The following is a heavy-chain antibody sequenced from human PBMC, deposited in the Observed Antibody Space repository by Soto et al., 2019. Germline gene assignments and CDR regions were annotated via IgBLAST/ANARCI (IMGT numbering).Heavy chain of an antibody. CDR1: GGSISSGSYY. CDR2: IYYSGTT. CDR3: ARKPRLLDS. V-gene: IGHV4-39*01. D-gene: IGHD6-6*01. Sequence: TSETLSLTCTVSGGSISSGSYYWGWIRQPPGKGLEWIGSIYYSGTTYYNPSLQSRGTISADTSKNQFSLTLSSVIAADTAVYYCARKPRLLDSWGQGTLVTVSS. J-gene: IGHJ4*02.